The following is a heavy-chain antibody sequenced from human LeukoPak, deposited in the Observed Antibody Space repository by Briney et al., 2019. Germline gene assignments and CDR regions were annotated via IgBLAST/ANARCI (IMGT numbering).Heavy chain of an antibody. Sequence: ASVKVSCKASGYTFTSYDIDWVRQATGQGLEWMGWMNPNSGNTGYAQKFQGRVTMTRNTSISTAYMELSSLRSEDTAVYYCARPLSSGWYAIHAFDIWGQGTMVTVSS. V-gene: IGHV1-8*01. D-gene: IGHD6-19*01. J-gene: IGHJ3*02. CDR2: MNPNSGNT. CDR1: GYTFTSYD. CDR3: ARPLSSGWYAIHAFDI.